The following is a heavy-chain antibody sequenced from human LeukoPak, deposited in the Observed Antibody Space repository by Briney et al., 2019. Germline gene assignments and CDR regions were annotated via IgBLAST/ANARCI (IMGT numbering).Heavy chain of an antibody. CDR1: GGTFSSYA. J-gene: IGHJ5*02. D-gene: IGHD3-10*01. Sequence: GSSVKVSCKASGGTFSSYAISWVRQAPGQGLEWMGRIIPILGIANYAQKFQGRVTITADESTSTAYMELSSLRSEDTAVYYCARDVYLFGGRMVRGVFDPWGQGTLVTVSS. V-gene: IGHV1-69*04. CDR3: ARDVYLFGGRMVRGVFDP. CDR2: IIPILGIA.